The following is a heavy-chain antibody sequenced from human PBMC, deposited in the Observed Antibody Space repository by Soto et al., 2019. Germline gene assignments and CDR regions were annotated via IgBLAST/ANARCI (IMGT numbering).Heavy chain of an antibody. J-gene: IGHJ5*02. D-gene: IGHD3-10*01. V-gene: IGHV3-74*01. Sequence: PGASLRLSCAASGFNFGSYWMHWVRQAPGKGLVWVSGINSDWSSTSYAASMKGPVNISRDNAKNRLYSQMNSLRAEDTAVYYCASLTTMDGSGPSRQGALVTVSS. CDR2: INSDWSST. CDR3: ASLTTMDGSGP. CDR1: GFNFGSYW.